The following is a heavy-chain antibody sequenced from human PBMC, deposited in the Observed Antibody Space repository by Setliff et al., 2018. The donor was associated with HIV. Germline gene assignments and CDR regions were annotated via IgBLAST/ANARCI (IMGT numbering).Heavy chain of an antibody. Sequence: GSLRLSCAASGFTVSSNYLNWVRQAPGKGLEWVSVIYSGGTTYYADSVKGRFTISRDNSKNTLYLQTNSLRAEDTAVYYCAKDFLPSLLVDTSHFDSWGQGTLVTVSS. J-gene: IGHJ4*02. CDR1: GFTVSSNY. CDR3: AKDFLPSLLVDTSHFDS. D-gene: IGHD5-18*01. CDR2: IYSGGTT. V-gene: IGHV3-53*05.